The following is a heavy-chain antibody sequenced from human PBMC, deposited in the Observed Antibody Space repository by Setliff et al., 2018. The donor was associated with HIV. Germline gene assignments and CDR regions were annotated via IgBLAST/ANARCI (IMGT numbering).Heavy chain of an antibody. CDR2: IYHSGST. J-gene: IGHJ4*02. D-gene: IGHD6-19*01. Sequence: SETLSLTCAVSGGSISSNNWWTWVRQPLGKGLEWIGEIYHSGSTNYNPSLKRRVTISVDKSKNQFSLKLSSVTAADTAVYFCAREREKYSDWYYFDYWGQGTLVTVSS. CDR3: AREREKYSDWYYFDY. V-gene: IGHV4-4*02. CDR1: GGSISSNNW.